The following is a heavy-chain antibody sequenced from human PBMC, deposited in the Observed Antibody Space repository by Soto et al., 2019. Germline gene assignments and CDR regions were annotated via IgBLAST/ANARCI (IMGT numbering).Heavy chain of an antibody. D-gene: IGHD3-10*01. J-gene: IGHJ6*04. CDR3: ERAGSGSLYGMDV. V-gene: IGHV5-51*01. CDR2: IYPGDSDT. CDR1: GYSFTSYW. Sequence: GESLKISCKGSGYSFTSYWIGWVRQMPGKGPEWMGIIYPGDSDTRYSPSLQGQVTISADKSISTAYLQWSSLKASDTAMYYCERAGSGSLYGMDVWGKGSKVTVTS.